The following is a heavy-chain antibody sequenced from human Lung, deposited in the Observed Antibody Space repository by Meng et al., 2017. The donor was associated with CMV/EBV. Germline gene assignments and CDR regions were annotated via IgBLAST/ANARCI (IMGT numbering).Heavy chain of an antibody. CDR3: LYYYDSSGYVDY. CDR2: FKGTTDGGTT. Sequence: GESLKISCAASGFTFSNARMSWVRQAPGKGLEWVGRFKGTTDGGTTDYAAPVKGRFSISRDDSKKTLHLQMNSLKTEDTAVYFCLYYYDSSGYVDYWGQGTLVXVSS. V-gene: IGHV3-15*01. CDR1: GFTFSNAR. D-gene: IGHD3-22*01. J-gene: IGHJ4*02.